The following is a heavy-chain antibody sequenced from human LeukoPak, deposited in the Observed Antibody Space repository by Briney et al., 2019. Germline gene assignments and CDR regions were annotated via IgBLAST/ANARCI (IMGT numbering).Heavy chain of an antibody. D-gene: IGHD6-13*01. CDR2: INPSGGST. CDR1: GYTFTPYY. Sequence: GASVKVSCKASGYTFTPYYIHWVRQAPGQGLEWMGIINPSGGSTSYAQKFQGRVTMTRDMSTSTLYMELSSLRSEDTAAYYCARSFGASQQYTSSWYYYYMDVWGKGTTVTVSS. V-gene: IGHV1-46*01. CDR3: ARSFGASQQYTSSWYYYYMDV. J-gene: IGHJ6*03.